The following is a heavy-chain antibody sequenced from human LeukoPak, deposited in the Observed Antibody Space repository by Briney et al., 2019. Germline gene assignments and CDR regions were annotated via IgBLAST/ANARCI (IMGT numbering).Heavy chain of an antibody. CDR1: GNDSDDYG. CDR3: ARDLSSSWYPLGY. V-gene: IGHV3-20*04. J-gene: IGHJ4*02. CDR2: INWDGGAT. D-gene: IGHD6-13*01. Sequence: GGSLRLSCTDSGNDSDDYGMSWVRQVPRKGLEWVAGINWDGGATAYSDSVKGRFTITRDHAKNSLLLQMESLRVEDTGLYFCARDLSSSWYPLGYWVPGILVTVSS.